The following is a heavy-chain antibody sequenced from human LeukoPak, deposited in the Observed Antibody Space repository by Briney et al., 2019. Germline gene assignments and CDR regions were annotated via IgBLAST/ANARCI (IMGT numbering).Heavy chain of an antibody. D-gene: IGHD1-26*01. V-gene: IGHV3-30-3*01. CDR3: GKDKVGAQYYFDY. Sequence: PGGSLRLSCAASGFTFSNYAMHWARQAPGKGLEWVAVISYDGSNKYYADSVKGRFTISRDNSKNSLYLEMNRLRAEDTALYYCGKDKVGAQYYFDYWGQGSLVTVSS. CDR1: GFTFSNYA. CDR2: ISYDGSNK. J-gene: IGHJ4*02.